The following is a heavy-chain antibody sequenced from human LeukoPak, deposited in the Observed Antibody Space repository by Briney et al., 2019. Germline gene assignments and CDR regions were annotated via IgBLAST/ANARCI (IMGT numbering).Heavy chain of an antibody. V-gene: IGHV3-23*01. D-gene: IGHD6-13*01. CDR1: GFTFSSYA. CDR3: AKAPSASSWLPYYMDV. CDR2: ISGGGGST. Sequence: GGSLRLSCAASGFTFSSYAMSWVRQAPGKGLEWVSAISGGGGSTYYADSVKGRFTISRDNSKNTLYLQMNSLRAEDTAVYYCAKAPSASSWLPYYMDVWGKGTTVTVSS. J-gene: IGHJ6*03.